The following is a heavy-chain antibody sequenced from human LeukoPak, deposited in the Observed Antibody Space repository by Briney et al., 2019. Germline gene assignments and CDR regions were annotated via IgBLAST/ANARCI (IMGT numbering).Heavy chain of an antibody. D-gene: IGHD2-2*02. CDR3: ARGGDIVVVPAAIRRTWFDP. V-gene: IGHV4-34*01. CDR1: GGSFSGYY. CDR2: INHSGST. Sequence: SETLSLTCAVYGGSFSGYYWSWIRPPPGKGLEWIGEINHSGSTNYNPSLKSRVTISVDTSKNQFSLKLSSVTAADTAVYYCARGGDIVVVPAAIRRTWFDPWGQGTLVTVSS. J-gene: IGHJ5*02.